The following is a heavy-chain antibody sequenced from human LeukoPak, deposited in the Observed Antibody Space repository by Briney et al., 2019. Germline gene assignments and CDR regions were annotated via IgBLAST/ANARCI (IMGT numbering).Heavy chain of an antibody. CDR3: ARDGYCSSTSYYTRGSSPPYYYYGMDV. Sequence: ASVKVSCKASGYTFTSYGISWVRQAPGQGLEWMGWISAYNGNTNYAQKLQGRVTMTTDTSTSTAYMELRSLRSDDTAVYYCARDGYCSSTSYYTRGSSPPYYYYGMDVWGQGTTVTVSS. D-gene: IGHD2-2*02. CDR1: GYTFTSYG. CDR2: ISAYNGNT. V-gene: IGHV1-18*01. J-gene: IGHJ6*02.